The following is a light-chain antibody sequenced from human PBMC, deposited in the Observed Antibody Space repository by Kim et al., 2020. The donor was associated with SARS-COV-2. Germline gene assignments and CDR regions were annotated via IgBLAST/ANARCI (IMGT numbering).Light chain of an antibody. CDR3: QQYNNWPPLT. CDR1: QSVSSN. V-gene: IGKV3-15*01. J-gene: IGKJ4*01. Sequence: EIVMTQSPATLSVSPGERATLSCRASQSVSSNLAWYQQKADQAPRLLIYGASTRATDIPARFSGSGSGTEFTLTISSLQSEDFAVYYCQQYNNWPPLTFGGGTKLEI. CDR2: GAS.